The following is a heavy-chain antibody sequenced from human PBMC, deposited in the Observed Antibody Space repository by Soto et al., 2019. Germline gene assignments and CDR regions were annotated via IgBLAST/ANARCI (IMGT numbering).Heavy chain of an antibody. V-gene: IGHV1-69*06. CDR3: ARDMEEYSYGYIGYYYYGMDV. J-gene: IGHJ6*02. D-gene: IGHD5-18*01. CDR2: IIPIFGTA. Sequence: SVKVSCKASGGTFSSYAISWVRQAPGQGLEWMGGIIPIFGTANYAQKFQGRVTITADKSTSTAYMELSRLRSEDTAVYYCARDMEEYSYGYIGYYYYGMDVWGQGTTVTVS. CDR1: GGTFSSYA.